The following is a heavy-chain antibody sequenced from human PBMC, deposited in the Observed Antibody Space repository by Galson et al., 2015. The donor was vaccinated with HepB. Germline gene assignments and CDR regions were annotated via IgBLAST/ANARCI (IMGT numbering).Heavy chain of an antibody. CDR2: TYYRSKWYN. CDR1: GDSVTSNSAA. D-gene: IGHD3-16*02. CDR3: ARDRGSYDYVWGSYRYGWFDP. J-gene: IGHJ5*02. V-gene: IGHV6-1*01. Sequence: CAISGDSVTSNSAAWNWIRQSPSRGLEWLGRTYYRSKWYNDYAVSVKSRITINPDTSKNQFSLQLNSVTPGDTAVYYCARDRGSYDYVWGSYRYGWFDPWGQGTLVTVSS.